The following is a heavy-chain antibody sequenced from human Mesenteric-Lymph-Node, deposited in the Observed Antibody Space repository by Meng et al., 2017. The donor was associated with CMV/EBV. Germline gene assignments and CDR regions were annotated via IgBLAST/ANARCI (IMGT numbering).Heavy chain of an antibody. CDR2: INHDGST. J-gene: IGHJ5*02. CDR1: GAPFSGHY. V-gene: IGHV4-34*01. D-gene: IGHD3-3*01. CDR3: ARGGVVLGVLIWNH. Sequence: SETLSLTCAVYGAPFSGHYWSWVRQPPGKGLEWIGEINHDGSTDYKPSLKSRVTISLDTSTSQLSLKLSSVTAADTAVYYCARGGVVLGVLIWNHWGQGTLVTVSS.